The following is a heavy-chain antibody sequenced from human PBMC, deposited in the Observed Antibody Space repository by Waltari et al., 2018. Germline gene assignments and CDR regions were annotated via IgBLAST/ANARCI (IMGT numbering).Heavy chain of an antibody. Sequence: EVQLVESGGGLVQPGGSLRLSCAASGFTFNKYWMHWVRQAPGKGLEWVANIKEDGSGKQYVGSVKGRFSISRDNAGNSLYLQMSSLRTEDTAVYYCASELLGPFDYWGPGTLVTVSS. J-gene: IGHJ4*02. CDR1: GFTFNKYW. CDR2: IKEDGSGK. D-gene: IGHD2-15*01. CDR3: ASELLGPFDY. V-gene: IGHV3-7*01.